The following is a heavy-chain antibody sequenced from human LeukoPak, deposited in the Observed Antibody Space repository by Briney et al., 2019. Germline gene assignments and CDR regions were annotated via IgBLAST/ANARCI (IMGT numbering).Heavy chain of an antibody. J-gene: IGHJ4*02. CDR2: IYYSGST. CDR1: GGSISIYY. V-gene: IGHV4-59*01. CDR3: ARVGSGTYWDFDY. D-gene: IGHD1-26*01. Sequence: PSETLSLTCTVSGGSISIYYWSWIRQPPGKGLEWIGYIYYSGSTNYNPSLKSRVTISVDTSKNQFSLKLSPVTAADTAVYYCARVGSGTYWDFDYWGQGTLVTVSS.